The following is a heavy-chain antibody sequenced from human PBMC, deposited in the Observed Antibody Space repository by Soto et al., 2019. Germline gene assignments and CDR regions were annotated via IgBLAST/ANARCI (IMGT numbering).Heavy chain of an antibody. CDR2: IIPIFGTA. D-gene: IGHD3-10*01. CDR1: GGTFSSYA. V-gene: IGHV1-69*06. CDR3: ARATSYGSGSYYKRSWFDP. Sequence: VXSVKVSFKASGGTFSSYAISWVRQAPGQGLEWMGGIIPIFGTANYAQKFQGRVTITADKSTSTAYMELSSLRSEDTAVYYCARATSYGSGSYYKRSWFDPWGQGTLVTVSS. J-gene: IGHJ5*02.